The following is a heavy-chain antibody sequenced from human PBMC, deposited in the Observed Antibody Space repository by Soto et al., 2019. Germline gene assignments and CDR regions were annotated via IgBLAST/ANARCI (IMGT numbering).Heavy chain of an antibody. J-gene: IGHJ6*02. V-gene: IGHV3-53*02. CDR2: TYSGGTT. Sequence: EVHLVESGGGLMQPGGSLRLSCAASGFTVNNYNMIWVRQAPVKGLEWVSVTYSGGTTQYADFVKGRFTVSRDNSKNTLYLQMSSLRDEDTAVYYCARKLSGAVQGWAYGMDVWGRGAKVTVSS. CDR3: ARKLSGAVQGWAYGMDV. CDR1: GFTVNNYN. D-gene: IGHD1-26*01.